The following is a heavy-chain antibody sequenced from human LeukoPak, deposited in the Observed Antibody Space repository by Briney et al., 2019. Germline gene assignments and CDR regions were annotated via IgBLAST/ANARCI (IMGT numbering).Heavy chain of an antibody. V-gene: IGHV1-69*06. CDR1: GYTFSSYA. CDR2: IIPMFGTA. CDR3: ARGADWQVLEYYVYYTDV. D-gene: IGHD3-9*01. J-gene: IGHJ6*03. Sequence: ASVKVSCKASGYTFSSYAISWVRQAPGQGLEWMGGIIPMFGTASYAQKFQGRVTITADISTRTGYMELSSLISEDTAVYYCARGADWQVLEYYVYYTDVWGKATTVTVPS.